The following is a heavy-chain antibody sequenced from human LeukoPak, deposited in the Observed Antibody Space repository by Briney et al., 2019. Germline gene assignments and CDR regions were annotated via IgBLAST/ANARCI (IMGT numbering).Heavy chain of an antibody. D-gene: IGHD6-13*01. CDR3: ARDRREAAAGTSWFDP. CDR2: INHNGST. Sequence: PSETLSLTCAVYGGSFSDYYWSWIRQPPGKGLEWIGEINHNGSTNYNPSLKSRVTISVDTSKKQFSLKLTSVTAADTAVYYCARDRREAAAGTSWFDPWGQGTLVTVSS. J-gene: IGHJ5*02. V-gene: IGHV4-34*01. CDR1: GGSFSDYY.